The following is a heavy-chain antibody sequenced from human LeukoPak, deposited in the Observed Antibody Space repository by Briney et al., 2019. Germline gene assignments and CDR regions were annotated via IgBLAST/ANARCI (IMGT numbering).Heavy chain of an antibody. Sequence: GGSLRLSCAASGFTFSSYAMHWVRQAPGKGLEWVAVISYDGSNKYYADSVKGRFTISRDNAKNSLYLQMNSLRAEDTAVYYCVRDARQQLVERFDYWGQGTLVTVSS. CDR3: VRDARQQLVERFDY. CDR1: GFTFSSYA. V-gene: IGHV3-30-3*01. J-gene: IGHJ4*02. D-gene: IGHD6-13*01. CDR2: ISYDGSNK.